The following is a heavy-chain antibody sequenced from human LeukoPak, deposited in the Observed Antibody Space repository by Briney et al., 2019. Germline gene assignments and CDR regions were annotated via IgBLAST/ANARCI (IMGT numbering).Heavy chain of an antibody. CDR3: AKDGGRNFDWFLPTYYFDY. J-gene: IGHJ4*02. CDR1: GFIFSSYG. CDR2: IRYDGSTE. V-gene: IGHV3-30*02. Sequence: GGSLRLSCAASGFIFSSYGMLWVRQAPGKGLEWVAFIRYDGSTEYYADSVKGRFTISRDNSKNTLSLQMNSLRTEDTAVYYCAKDGGRNFDWFLPTYYFDYWGQGTLVTVSS. D-gene: IGHD3-9*01.